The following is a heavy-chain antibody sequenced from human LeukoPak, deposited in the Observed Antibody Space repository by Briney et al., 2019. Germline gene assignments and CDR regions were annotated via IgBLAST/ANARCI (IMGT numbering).Heavy chain of an antibody. D-gene: IGHD3-10*01. Sequence: SETLSLTCAVYGGSFSGXXXXXXRXXXXXXLXXXXXXXXXXXTNYNPYLKGRVTISXDTSKNPFSLKLSPATAADTAVYYCARMDPGYYGSGSYSYYYYGMDVWGQGTTVTVSS. CDR3: ARMDPGYYGSGSYSYYYYGMDV. CDR1: GGSFSGXX. J-gene: IGHJ6*02. V-gene: IGHV4-34*01. CDR2: XXXXXXT.